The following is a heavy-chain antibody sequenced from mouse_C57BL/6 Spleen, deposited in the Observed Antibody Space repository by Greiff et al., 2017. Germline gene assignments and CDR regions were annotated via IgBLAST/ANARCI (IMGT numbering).Heavy chain of an antibody. CDR2: IHPNSGST. D-gene: IGHD4-1*02. J-gene: IGHJ2*01. Sequence: QVQLQQPGAELVKPAASVTLSCKASGYTFTSYWMHWVKQRPGQGLEWIGMIHPNSGSTNYNEKFKSKATLTVDKSSSTAYMQLSSLTSEDSAVYYCARSPTGVFDYWGQGTTLTVSS. CDR3: ARSPTGVFDY. CDR1: GYTFTSYW. V-gene: IGHV1-64*01.